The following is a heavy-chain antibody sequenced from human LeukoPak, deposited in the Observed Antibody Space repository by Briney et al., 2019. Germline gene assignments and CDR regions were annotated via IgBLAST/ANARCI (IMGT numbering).Heavy chain of an antibody. CDR1: GFTFSSYA. J-gene: IGHJ4*02. D-gene: IGHD4-23*01. V-gene: IGHV3-23*01. Sequence: GGSLRLSCAASGFTFSSYAMSWVRQAPGKGLEWVSAISGSGGSTYYADSVKGRFTISRDNSKNTLYLQMNSLRAEDTAVYYCAKDRWGGNLADTHFDYWGQGTLVTVSS. CDR2: ISGSGGST. CDR3: AKDRWGGNLADTHFDY.